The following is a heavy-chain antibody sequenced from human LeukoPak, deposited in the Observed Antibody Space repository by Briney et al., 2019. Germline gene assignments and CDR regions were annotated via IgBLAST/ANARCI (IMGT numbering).Heavy chain of an antibody. J-gene: IGHJ4*02. Sequence: ASVKVSCKASGYXFSSYYIHWVRQAPGQGLEWMGILNPGRGNTGYAQKFQGRVTMTRDTSTSTVYMELSSLRSEDTAVYYCAREPMDTYYFDYWGQGTLVTVSS. V-gene: IGHV1-46*01. D-gene: IGHD5-18*01. CDR2: LNPGRGNT. CDR3: AREPMDTYYFDY. CDR1: GYXFSSYY.